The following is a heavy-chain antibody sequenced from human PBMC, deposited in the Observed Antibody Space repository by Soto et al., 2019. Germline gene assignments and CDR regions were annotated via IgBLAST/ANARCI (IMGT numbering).Heavy chain of an antibody. V-gene: IGHV4-4*02. CDR3: AKSSGWSSEYWFES. CDR1: GGSISQINW. CDR2: IYHDGTP. Sequence: QVQLQESGPGLVKPSGTLSLTCGVSGGSISQINWWSWVRQSPQKGLEWIGEIYHDGTPNYNPAPQSRVHRSVDKSKYQFFLKLTTATAADTAIYYCAKSSGWSSEYWFESWGQGTVVIVSS. D-gene: IGHD3-10*01. J-gene: IGHJ5*01.